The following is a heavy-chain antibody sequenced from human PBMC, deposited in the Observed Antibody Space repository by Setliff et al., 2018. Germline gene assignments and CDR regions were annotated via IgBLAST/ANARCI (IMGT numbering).Heavy chain of an antibody. CDR1: DFFFNNSW. CDR2: MRSKTDGGTA. Sequence: GGSLRLSCAASDFFFNNSWMNWVRQAPGKGLEWVGCMRSKTDGGTADYAAPVKGRFIISRDDSKNLVFLQMNSLKTEDTAVYYCATGLGQYFDYLGQGSLVTVSS. D-gene: IGHD3-9*01. V-gene: IGHV3-15*07. CDR3: ATGLGQYFDY. J-gene: IGHJ4*02.